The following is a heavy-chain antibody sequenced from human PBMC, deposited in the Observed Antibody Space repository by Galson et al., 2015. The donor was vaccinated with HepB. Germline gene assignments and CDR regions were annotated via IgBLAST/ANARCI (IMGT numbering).Heavy chain of an antibody. Sequence: LSLTCAVYGGSFSGYYWSWIRQPPGKGLEWIGEINHSGSTNYNPSLKSRVTISVDTSKNQFSLKLSSVTAADTAVYYCARDIGDWGIQDAFDIWGQGTMVTVSS. CDR3: ARDIGDWGIQDAFDI. D-gene: IGHD3-16*01. CDR2: INHSGST. V-gene: IGHV4-34*01. CDR1: GGSFSGYY. J-gene: IGHJ3*02.